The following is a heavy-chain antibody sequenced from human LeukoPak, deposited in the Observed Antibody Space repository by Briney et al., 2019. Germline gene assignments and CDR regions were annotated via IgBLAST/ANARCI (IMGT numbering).Heavy chain of an antibody. CDR2: INDDGSAT. CDR1: GFTFSSYA. CDR3: AREILAPGKTHDY. J-gene: IGHJ4*02. Sequence: GRSLRLSCAASGFTFSSYAMHWVRQVPGKGLVWVSRINDDGSATFYADSVKGRFTISRDNAKNTLFLQINSLRAEDTAVYYCAREILAPGKTHDYWGQGTLVTVSS. V-gene: IGHV3-74*01.